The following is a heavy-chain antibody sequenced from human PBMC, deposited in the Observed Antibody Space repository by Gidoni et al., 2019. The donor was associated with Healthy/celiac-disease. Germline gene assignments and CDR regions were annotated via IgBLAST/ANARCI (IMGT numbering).Heavy chain of an antibody. J-gene: IGHJ4*02. V-gene: IGHV3-48*02. CDR2: ISSSSSTI. CDR3: ARGSHYVDTAMVYFDY. D-gene: IGHD5-18*01. Sequence: EVQLVESGGGLVQPGGSLRLSCAASGFTSSSYSMNWVRQAPGKGLEWVSYISSSSSTIYYADSVKGRFTISRDNAKNSLYLQMNSLRDEDTAVYYCARGSHYVDTAMVYFDYWGQGTLVTVSS. CDR1: GFTSSSYS.